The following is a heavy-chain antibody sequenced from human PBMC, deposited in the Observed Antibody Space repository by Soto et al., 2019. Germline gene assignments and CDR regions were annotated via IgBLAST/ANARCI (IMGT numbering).Heavy chain of an antibody. V-gene: IGHV3-21*01. CDR3: AASDYYYDSSGYYSYFDY. Sequence: PGGSLRLSCAASGFTFSSYSMNWVRQAQGKGLEWVSSISSSSSYIYYADSVKGRFTISRDNAKNSLYLQMNSLRAEDTAVYYCAASDYYYDSSGYYSYFDYWGQGTRVTVSS. CDR2: ISSSSSYI. CDR1: GFTFSSYS. J-gene: IGHJ4*02. D-gene: IGHD3-22*01.